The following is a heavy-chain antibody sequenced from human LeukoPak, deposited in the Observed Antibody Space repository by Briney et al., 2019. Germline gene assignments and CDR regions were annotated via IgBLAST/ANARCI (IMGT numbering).Heavy chain of an antibody. CDR1: GGSISSGGYY. CDR2: IYYSGST. CDR3: ARDAGDDAFDI. V-gene: IGHV4-31*03. D-gene: IGHD7-27*01. Sequence: PSQTLSLPCTVSGGSISSGGYYWSWIRQHPRKGLEWIGYIYYSGSTYYNPSLKSRVTISVDTSKNQFSLKLSSVTAADTAVYYCARDAGDDAFDIWGQGTMVTVSS. J-gene: IGHJ3*02.